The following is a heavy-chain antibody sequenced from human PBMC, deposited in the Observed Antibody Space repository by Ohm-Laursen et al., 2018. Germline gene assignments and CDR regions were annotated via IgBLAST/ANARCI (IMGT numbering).Heavy chain of an antibody. J-gene: IGHJ4*02. D-gene: IGHD3/OR15-3a*01. CDR3: AREERGSDFQGIDY. Sequence: LSLTCAAVGFSFSDYDMHWVRLLTGKRLEWVSGIDAAGRTYYPASMEGRFTISRENDKNSLYLQVDSLRAGDTAVYYCAREERGSDFQGIDYWGQGTLVTVSS. CDR2: IDAAGRT. CDR1: GFSFSDYD. V-gene: IGHV3-13*01.